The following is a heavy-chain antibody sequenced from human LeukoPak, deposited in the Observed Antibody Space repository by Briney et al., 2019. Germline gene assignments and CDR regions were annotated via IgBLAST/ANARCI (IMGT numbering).Heavy chain of an antibody. V-gene: IGHV4-39*01. CDR1: GGSISSSGHY. J-gene: IGHJ4*02. D-gene: IGHD3-22*01. CDR2: LHYSGST. Sequence: SETLSLTCTVSGGSISSSGHYWGWIRQPPGKGLEWIASLHYSGSTYHNPSLKSRITISADTSKNQFSLKLSSVAAADTAVYYCARLVYSSGYYLIFDYWGQGTLVTVSS. CDR3: ARLVYSSGYYLIFDY.